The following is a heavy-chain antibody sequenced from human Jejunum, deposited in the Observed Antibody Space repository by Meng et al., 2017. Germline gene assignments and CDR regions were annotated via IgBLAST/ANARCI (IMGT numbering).Heavy chain of an antibody. CDR1: GGSISSVYW. Sequence: QVQLQESGPGLVKPSETLSLTCAVSGGSISSVYWWTWVRQSPGKGLEWIGEIYHSGSTNYNPSLKSRVTIPVDKSKNQFSLKLTSVTAADTAVYYCARGGYYSFDYWGQGTLVTVSS. CDR3: ARGGYYSFDY. CDR2: IYHSGST. D-gene: IGHD5-18*01. V-gene: IGHV4-4*02. J-gene: IGHJ4*02.